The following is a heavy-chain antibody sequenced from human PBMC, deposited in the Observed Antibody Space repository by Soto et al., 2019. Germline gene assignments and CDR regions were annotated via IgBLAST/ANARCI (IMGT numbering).Heavy chain of an antibody. V-gene: IGHV1-3*01. J-gene: IGHJ4*02. CDR1: GYTFTSYA. CDR2: INAGNGNT. Sequence: AAVKVSCKAAGYTFTSYAMHWVRQAPGQRLEWMGWINAGNGNTKYSQKFQGRVTITRDTSASTAYMELSSLRSEDTAVYYCAASRTSASGSPIAYWGQGTLVTVSS. D-gene: IGHD5-12*01. CDR3: AASRTSASGSPIAY.